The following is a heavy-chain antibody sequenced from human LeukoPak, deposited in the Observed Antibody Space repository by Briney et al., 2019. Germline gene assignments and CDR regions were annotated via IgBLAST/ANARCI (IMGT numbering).Heavy chain of an antibody. CDR1: GYTLTIYG. CDR2: ISAYDGNT. D-gene: IGHD6-13*01. CDR3: ARGGVSNSWYRSPDY. J-gene: IGHJ4*02. Sequence: ASVKVSCKASGYTLTIYGIGWVRQAPGQGLEWMGWISAYDGNTNYTQKFQGRVTMTTDTSTSTAHMEVKSLTSDDKAVYYCARGGVSNSWYRSPDYWGQGTLVTVSS. V-gene: IGHV1-18*01.